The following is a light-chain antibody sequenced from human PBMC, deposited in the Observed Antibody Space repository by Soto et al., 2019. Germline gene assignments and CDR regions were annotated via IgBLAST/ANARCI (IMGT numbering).Light chain of an antibody. Sequence: QSALTQPASVSGSPGQSITISCTGTSNDVGGYNYVSWYQHHPGKAPKLMIYEVSNRPSGVSNRFSGSKSGNTASLTISGLQAEDEGDYYCSSYTSSSPYVFGTGTRSPS. CDR3: SSYTSSSPYV. CDR1: SNDVGGYNY. CDR2: EVS. V-gene: IGLV2-14*01. J-gene: IGLJ1*01.